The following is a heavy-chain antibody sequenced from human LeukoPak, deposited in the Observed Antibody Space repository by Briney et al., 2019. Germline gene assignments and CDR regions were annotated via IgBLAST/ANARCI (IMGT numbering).Heavy chain of an antibody. CDR1: RFTFSYYW. CDR3: ARAPYTTGRGYYFDY. V-gene: IGHV3-74*01. J-gene: IGHJ4*02. D-gene: IGHD1-1*01. CDR2: INHDGSST. Sequence: GGPLRLSCAASRFTFSYYWMHWVRQAPGKGLVWVSRINHDGSSTTYADSVKGRFTISRDNAKNTLYLQMNSLRAEDTAVYYCARAPYTTGRGYYFDYWGQGTLVTVSS.